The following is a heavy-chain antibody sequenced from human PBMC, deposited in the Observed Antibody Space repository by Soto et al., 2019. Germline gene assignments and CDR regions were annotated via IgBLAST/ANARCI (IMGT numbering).Heavy chain of an antibody. CDR1: GFTFSSYA. V-gene: IGHV3-23*01. CDR3: AKGYIVVVVAANPPVPGMDV. Sequence: EVQLLESGGGLVQPGGSLRLSCAASGFTFSSYAMSWVRQAPGKGLEWVSAISGSGGSTYYADSVKGRFTISRDNSKNTLYLQMNSLRAEDTAVYYCAKGYIVVVVAANPPVPGMDVWGQGTTVTVSS. D-gene: IGHD2-15*01. J-gene: IGHJ6*02. CDR2: ISGSGGST.